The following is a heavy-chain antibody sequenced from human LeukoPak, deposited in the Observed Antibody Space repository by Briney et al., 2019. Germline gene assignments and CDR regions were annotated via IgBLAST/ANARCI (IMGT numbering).Heavy chain of an antibody. J-gene: IGHJ4*02. CDR3: ARVRSGYGHFDY. D-gene: IGHD5-12*01. CDR1: GGSISSYY. Sequence: SETLSLTCTVSGGSISSYYWSWIRQPPGKGLEWIGYIYYSGSTNYNPSLESRVTISVDTSKNQFSLKLSSVTAADTAVYYCARVRSGYGHFDYWGQGTLVTVSS. CDR2: IYYSGST. V-gene: IGHV4-59*01.